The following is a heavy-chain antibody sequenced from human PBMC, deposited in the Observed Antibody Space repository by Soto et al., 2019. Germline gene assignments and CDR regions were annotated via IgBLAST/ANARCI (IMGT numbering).Heavy chain of an antibody. D-gene: IGHD3-22*01. CDR2: IRSKAYGGRT. J-gene: IGHJ6*02. CDR3: IGSGDSNRYYYGMDV. V-gene: IGHV3-49*03. CDR1: GFTFGDYA. Sequence: PGGSLRLSCTASGFTFGDYAMSWFRQAPGKGLEWGGFIRSKAYGGRTEYAASVKGRFTISRDDSKSIAYLNMNSLKTEETAVYYCIGSGDSNRYYYGMDVWGQGSTVTVSS.